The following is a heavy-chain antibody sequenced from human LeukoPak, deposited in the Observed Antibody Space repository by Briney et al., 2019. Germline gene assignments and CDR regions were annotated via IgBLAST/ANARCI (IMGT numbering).Heavy chain of an antibody. Sequence: PSETLSLTCAVYGGSFSGYYWSWIRQPPGKGLEWIGEINHSGSTNYNPSLKSRVTISVDTSKNQFSLKLSSVTAADTAVYYCARGLAYSGSYYGGIDYWGRGTLVTVSS. CDR2: INHSGST. CDR3: ARGLAYSGSYYGGIDY. V-gene: IGHV4-34*01. CDR1: GGSFSGYY. D-gene: IGHD1-26*01. J-gene: IGHJ4*02.